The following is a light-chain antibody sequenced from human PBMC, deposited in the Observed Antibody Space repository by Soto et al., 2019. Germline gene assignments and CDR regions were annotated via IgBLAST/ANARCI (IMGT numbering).Light chain of an antibody. CDR3: ATWADGLSSYV. V-gene: IGLV1-44*01. CDR2: SND. Sequence: QSVLTQPPSASGTPGQRVTISCSGSTSNIGSNTVSWYQQLPQRAPKLLIFSNDQRPSGVPDRFSGSKSGTSASLAISGLQSEDEAEYFGATWADGLSSYVFGTGTKVTVL. CDR1: TSNIGSNT. J-gene: IGLJ1*01.